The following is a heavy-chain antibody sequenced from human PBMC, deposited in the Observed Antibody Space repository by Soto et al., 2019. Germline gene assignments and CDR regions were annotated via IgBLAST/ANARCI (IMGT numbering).Heavy chain of an antibody. CDR2: INHSGST. CDR1: GGSFSGYY. J-gene: IGHJ4*02. V-gene: IGHV4-34*01. D-gene: IGHD3-3*01. Sequence: SETLSLTCAVYGGSFSGYYWSWIRQPPGKGLEWIGEINHSGSTNYNPSLKSRVTISVDTSKNQFSLKLSSVTAADTAVYYCARKRETYDFWSGPIYYFDYWGQGTLVTVSS. CDR3: ARKRETYDFWSGPIYYFDY.